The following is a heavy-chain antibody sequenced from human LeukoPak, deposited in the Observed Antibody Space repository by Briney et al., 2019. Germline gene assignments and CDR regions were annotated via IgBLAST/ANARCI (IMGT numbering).Heavy chain of an antibody. CDR3: AGSGWSPADWYFDL. Sequence: SETLSLTCTVSGGSISSSSYYWGWIRQPPGKGLEWIGSIYYSGSTYCNPSLKSRVTISVDTSKNQFSLKLSSVTAADTAVYYCAGSGWSPADWYFDLWGRGTLVTVSS. CDR2: IYYSGST. D-gene: IGHD6-19*01. V-gene: IGHV4-39*07. J-gene: IGHJ2*01. CDR1: GGSISSSSYY.